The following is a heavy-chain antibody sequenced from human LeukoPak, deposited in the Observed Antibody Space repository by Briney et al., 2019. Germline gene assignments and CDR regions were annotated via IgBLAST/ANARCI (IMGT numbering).Heavy chain of an antibody. CDR2: IWYDGSNK. CDR3: ARDHFDAFDI. Sequence: GGSLRLSCAASGFTFDDYAMHWVRQAPGKGLEWVAVIWYDGSNKYYADSVKGRFTISRDNSKNTLYLQMNSLRAEDTAVYYCARDHFDAFDIWGQGTMVTVSS. V-gene: IGHV3-33*08. CDR1: GFTFDDYA. J-gene: IGHJ3*02.